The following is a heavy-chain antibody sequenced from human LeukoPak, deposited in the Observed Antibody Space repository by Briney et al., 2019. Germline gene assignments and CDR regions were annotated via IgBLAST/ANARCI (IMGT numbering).Heavy chain of an antibody. V-gene: IGHV4-59*01. CDR1: GGSISNYY. Sequence: SETLSLTCSVSGGSISNYYWSWIRQPPGKGLEWIGYIHYSGSTNYNPSLKSRVTISVDTSKNQFSLKLSSVTAADTVVYYCARGSGWLTDSWGQGTLVTVSS. CDR3: ARGSGWLTDS. J-gene: IGHJ5*01. D-gene: IGHD6-19*01. CDR2: IHYSGST.